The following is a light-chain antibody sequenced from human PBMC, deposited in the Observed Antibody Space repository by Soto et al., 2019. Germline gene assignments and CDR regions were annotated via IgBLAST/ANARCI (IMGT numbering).Light chain of an antibody. CDR1: QGVSSSY. CDR3: QQYGASVT. CDR2: GAS. J-gene: IGKJ3*01. Sequence: EIVLTRSPGTLSLSPGEGATLSCRASQGVSSSYLAWYQHKPGQAPRLLIYGASSRASGIPDRFSGSGSGTDFTLTINRLEPEDFAVYSCQQYGASVTLGPGTKVDLK. V-gene: IGKV3-20*01.